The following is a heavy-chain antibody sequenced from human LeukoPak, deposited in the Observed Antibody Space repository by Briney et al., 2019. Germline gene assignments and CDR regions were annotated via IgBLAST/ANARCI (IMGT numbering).Heavy chain of an antibody. V-gene: IGHV1-8*01. CDR3: ARSPSMVAGTWWFDP. J-gene: IGHJ5*02. D-gene: IGHD6-13*01. Sequence: ASVKVSCKASGYTFTSYGINWVRQATGQGLEWMGWMNPNSGNTGYAQKFQGRVTMTRNTSISTAYMELSSLRSEDTAVYYCARSPSMVAGTWWFDPWGQGTLVTVSS. CDR2: MNPNSGNT. CDR1: GYTFTSYG.